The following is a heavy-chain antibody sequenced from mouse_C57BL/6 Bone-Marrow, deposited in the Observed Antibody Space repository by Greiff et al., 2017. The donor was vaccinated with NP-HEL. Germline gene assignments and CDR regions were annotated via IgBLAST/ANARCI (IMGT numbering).Heavy chain of an antibody. J-gene: IGHJ3*01. CDR1: GYEFSNYW. V-gene: IGHV1-80*01. CDR3: ARGAY. Sequence: VQLQQSGAELAKPRASVKISCKASGYEFSNYWMNWVKQRPGKGLEWIGQIYPGDGDTNYNGKFKAKATLTADKSSSAAYMQLSRLTSEDSAVYFCARGAYWGQGTLVTVSA. CDR2: IYPGDGDT.